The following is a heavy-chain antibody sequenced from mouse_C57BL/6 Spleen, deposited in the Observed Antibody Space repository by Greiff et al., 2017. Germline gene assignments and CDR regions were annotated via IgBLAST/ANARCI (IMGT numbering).Heavy chain of an antibody. J-gene: IGHJ1*03. CDR1: GFTFSDYY. Sequence: EVKVVESEGGLVQPGSSMKLSCTASGFTFSDYYMAWVRQVPEKGLEWVANINYDGSSSYYLDSLKSRFIISRDNAKNILYLQMSSLKSEDTATYYCARDLYYYGSSPHWYFDVWGTGTTVTVSS. CDR3: ARDLYYYGSSPHWYFDV. CDR2: INYDGSSS. D-gene: IGHD1-1*01. V-gene: IGHV5-16*01.